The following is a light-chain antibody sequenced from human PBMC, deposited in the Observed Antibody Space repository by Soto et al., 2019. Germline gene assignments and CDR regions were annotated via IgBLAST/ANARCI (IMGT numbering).Light chain of an antibody. V-gene: IGLV2-14*03. CDR1: SSDIGALNF. CDR3: SSYTLSNTRL. J-gene: IGLJ1*01. Sequence: QSALTQPASVSGYPGQSITISCTGTSSDIGALNFVVWYQQHPGQAPKPLMYDVSSRPSVVSGRFSGSKSVNTGCLTISGLQAEVEADYYCSSYTLSNTRLFGTGTKVTVL. CDR2: DVS.